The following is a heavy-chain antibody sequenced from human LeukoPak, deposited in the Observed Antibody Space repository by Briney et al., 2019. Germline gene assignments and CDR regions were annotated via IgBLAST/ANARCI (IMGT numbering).Heavy chain of an antibody. CDR2: IYYSGST. V-gene: IGHV4-59*08. CDR3: ARDSGSYAFDI. J-gene: IGHJ3*02. CDR1: GGSISSYY. D-gene: IGHD1-26*01. Sequence: SETLSLTCTVSGGSISSYYWSWIRQPPGKGLEWIGYIYYSGSTNYNPSLKSRVTISVDTSKNQFSLRLSSVTAADTAIYYCARDSGSYAFDIWGQGTMVTVSS.